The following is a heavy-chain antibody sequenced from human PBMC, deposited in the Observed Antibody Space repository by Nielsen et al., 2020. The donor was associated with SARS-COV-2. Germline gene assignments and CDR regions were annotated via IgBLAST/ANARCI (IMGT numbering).Heavy chain of an antibody. Sequence: SVKVSCKASGGTFSSYAISWVRQAPGQGLEWMGGIIPIFGTATYAQKFQGRVTITADESTSTAYMELSRLRSDDTAVYYCARAPYSSSWYSPNEPFDYWGQGTLVTVSS. D-gene: IGHD6-13*01. J-gene: IGHJ4*02. CDR2: IIPIFGTA. V-gene: IGHV1-69*13. CDR3: ARAPYSSSWYSPNEPFDY. CDR1: GGTFSSYA.